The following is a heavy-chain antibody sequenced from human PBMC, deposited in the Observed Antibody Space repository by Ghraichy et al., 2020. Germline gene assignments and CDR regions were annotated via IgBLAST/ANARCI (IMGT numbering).Heavy chain of an antibody. V-gene: IGHV3-74*01. CDR1: GFTFSRYW. D-gene: IGHD1-26*01. J-gene: IGHJ4*02. Sequence: GSLSLTCAASGFTFSRYWMHWVRQAPGKGLVWVSRINSDGSSTSYADSVKGRFTISRDNAKNTLYLQMNSLRDEDTAVYYCARGTGVEGTVVVLFDYWGQGTLVTVSS. CDR2: INSDGSST. CDR3: ARGTGVEGTVVVLFDY.